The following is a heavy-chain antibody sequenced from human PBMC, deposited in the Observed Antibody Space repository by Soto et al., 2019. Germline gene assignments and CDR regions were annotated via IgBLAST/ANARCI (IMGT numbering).Heavy chain of an antibody. Sequence: PGGSLRLSCAASEFTFSSYWMSWVRQAPGKGLEGVANIKQDGSEKYYVDSVKGRFTISRDNAKNSLYLQMNSLRAEDTAVYYCARGEYYDFWSGYYTVYYYGMDVWGQGTTVTV. CDR3: ARGEYYDFWSGYYTVYYYGMDV. V-gene: IGHV3-7*03. J-gene: IGHJ6*02. CDR1: EFTFSSYW. CDR2: IKQDGSEK. D-gene: IGHD3-3*01.